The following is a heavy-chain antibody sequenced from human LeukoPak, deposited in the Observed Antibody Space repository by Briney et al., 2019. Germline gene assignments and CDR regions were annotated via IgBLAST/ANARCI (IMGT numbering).Heavy chain of an antibody. CDR1: GGTFSSYA. J-gene: IGHJ4*02. V-gene: IGHV1-69*04. Sequence: SVKVSCKASGGTFSSYAISWVRQAPGQGLEWMGRIIPILGIANYAQKFQGRVTITADKSTSTAYMELSSLGSEDTAVYYCARTGVGAYFDYWGQGTLVTVSS. D-gene: IGHD1-1*01. CDR3: ARTGVGAYFDY. CDR2: IIPILGIA.